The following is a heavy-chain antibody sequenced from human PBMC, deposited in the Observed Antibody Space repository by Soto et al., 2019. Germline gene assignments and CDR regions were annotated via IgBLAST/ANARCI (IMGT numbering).Heavy chain of an antibody. CDR3: ARRYGYSFDY. V-gene: IGHV4-31*03. CDR1: GGSIISGGYY. Sequence: SSETLSLTCTVSGGSIISGGYYWYLIRQHPGKGLEWIGYIYYSGTTYYNPSLKSRVTISVDTSKNQFSLKLSSVTAADTAVYYCARRYGYSFDYWGQGTLVTVSS. D-gene: IGHD1-1*01. CDR2: IYYSGTT. J-gene: IGHJ4*02.